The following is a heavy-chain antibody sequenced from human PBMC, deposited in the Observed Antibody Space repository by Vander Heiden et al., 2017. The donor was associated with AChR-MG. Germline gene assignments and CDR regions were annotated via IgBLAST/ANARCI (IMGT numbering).Heavy chain of an antibody. V-gene: IGHV3-23*01. CDR1: GFTFSSYA. Sequence: EVQLLESGGGLVQPGGSLRLSCAASGFTFSSYAMSWVRQAPGKGLEWVSGISGSGRSTYYADSVKGRFTISRDNSKNTLYLQMNSLRAEDTAVYYCAKTGSGIVVVAVAGYYYMDVWGKGTTVTVSS. CDR2: ISGSGRST. CDR3: AKTGSGIVVVAVAGYYYMDV. D-gene: IGHD2-2*01. J-gene: IGHJ6*03.